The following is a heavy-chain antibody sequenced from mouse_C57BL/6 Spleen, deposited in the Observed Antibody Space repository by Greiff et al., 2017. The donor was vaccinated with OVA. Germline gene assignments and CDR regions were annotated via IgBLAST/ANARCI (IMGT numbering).Heavy chain of an antibody. Sequence: SGAELVKPGASVKISCKASGYAFSSYWMNWVKQRPGKGLEWIGQIYPGDGDTNYNGKFKGKATLTADKSSSTAYMQLSSLTSEDSAVYFCARDYYGRDYYAMDYWGQGTSVTVSS. CDR3: ARDYYGRDYYAMDY. V-gene: IGHV1-80*01. CDR2: IYPGDGDT. D-gene: IGHD1-1*01. J-gene: IGHJ4*01. CDR1: GYAFSSYW.